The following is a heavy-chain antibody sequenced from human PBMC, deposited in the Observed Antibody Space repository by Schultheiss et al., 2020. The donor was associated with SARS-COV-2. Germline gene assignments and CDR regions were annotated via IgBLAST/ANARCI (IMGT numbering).Heavy chain of an antibody. CDR3: ARDGRIAAPSRPYYFDY. D-gene: IGHD6-13*01. CDR1: GFTFSSYG. CDR2: IWYDGSNK. V-gene: IGHV3-33*01. Sequence: GGSLRLSCAASGFTFSSYGMHWVRQAPVKGLEWVAVIWYDGSNKYYADSVKGRFTISRDNSKNTLYLQMNSLRAEDTAVYYCARDGRIAAPSRPYYFDYWGQGTLVTVSS. J-gene: IGHJ4*02.